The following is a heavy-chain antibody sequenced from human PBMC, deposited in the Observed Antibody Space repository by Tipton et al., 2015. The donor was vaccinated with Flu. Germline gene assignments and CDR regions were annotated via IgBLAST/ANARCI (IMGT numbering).Heavy chain of an antibody. CDR2: IYYSGNT. D-gene: IGHD6-19*01. Sequence: TLSLTCTVSGASINNYYWSWIRQPPGKGLEWIGYIYYSGNTNYNPSLKGRVTMSLDASKSHFSLKLSSVTAADTAVYYCARSSRGWYRAMFDWGQGTLVTVSS. CDR3: ARSSRGWYRAMFD. V-gene: IGHV4-59*01. CDR1: GASINNYY. J-gene: IGHJ4*02.